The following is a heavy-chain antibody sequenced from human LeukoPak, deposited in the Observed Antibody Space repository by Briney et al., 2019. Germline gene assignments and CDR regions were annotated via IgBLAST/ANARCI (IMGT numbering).Heavy chain of an antibody. V-gene: IGHV3-53*01. CDR2: IYSGGST. Sequence: PGGSLRLSCAASGFTVSSNYMSWVRQAPGKGLEWVSVIYSGGSTYYADSVKGRFTISGDNSKNTLYLQMNSLRAEDTAVYYCARNTYYYDSSVYYHYYFDYWGQGTLVTVSS. CDR1: GFTVSSNY. D-gene: IGHD3-22*01. CDR3: ARNTYYYDSSVYYHYYFDY. J-gene: IGHJ4*02.